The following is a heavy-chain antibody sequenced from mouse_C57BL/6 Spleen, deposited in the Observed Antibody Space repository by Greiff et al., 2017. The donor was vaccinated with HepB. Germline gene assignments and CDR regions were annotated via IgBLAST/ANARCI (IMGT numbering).Heavy chain of an antibody. Sequence: QVQLQQSGAELVRPGASVKLSCKASGYTFTDYYINWVKQRPGQGLEWIARIYPGSGNTYYNEKFKGKATLTAEKSSSTAYMQLSSLTSEDSAVYFWARCGDGSSRPYWYFDVWGTGTTVTVSS. CDR3: ARCGDGSSRPYWYFDV. CDR1: GYTFTDYY. CDR2: IYPGSGNT. J-gene: IGHJ1*03. D-gene: IGHD1-1*01. V-gene: IGHV1-76*01.